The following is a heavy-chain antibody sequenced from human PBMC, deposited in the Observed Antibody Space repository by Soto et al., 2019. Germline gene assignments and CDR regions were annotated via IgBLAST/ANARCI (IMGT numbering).Heavy chain of an antibody. CDR3: AKNQERELPRVIDF. D-gene: IGHD1-7*01. J-gene: IGHJ4*02. CDR2: MSGSSSTT. V-gene: IGHV3-23*01. Sequence: PGGSLRLSCATSGLTFSNYAMSWVRQAPGGGLEWVSSMSGSSSTTYYADSVRGRFTISRDRSKKTLYLQMSSLRAEDTALYYCAKNQERELPRVIDFWGQGTLVTVSS. CDR1: GLTFSNYA.